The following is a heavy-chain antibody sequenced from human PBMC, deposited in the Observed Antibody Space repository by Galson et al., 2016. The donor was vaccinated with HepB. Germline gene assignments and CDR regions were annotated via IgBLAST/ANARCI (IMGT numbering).Heavy chain of an antibody. CDR3: STWGFTLGIDH. J-gene: IGHJ4*02. D-gene: IGHD3-16*01. CDR1: GLTFSKYA. Sequence: SLRLSCAMSGLTFSKYAMQWVRQAPGKGLEWVAVISDYGTNINYADSVKGRFTISRDNSDETLFLQMHSRKTEDTATYYCSTWGFTLGIDHWGRGIQVTVSS. CDR2: ISDYGTNI. V-gene: IGHV3-30-3*02.